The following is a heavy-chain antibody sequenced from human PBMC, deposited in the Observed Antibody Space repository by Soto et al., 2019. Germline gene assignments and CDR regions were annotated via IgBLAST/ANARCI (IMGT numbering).Heavy chain of an antibody. CDR2: IYAGTVT. V-gene: IGHV3-53*01. CDR3: ARIPYDNSGTIFAY. J-gene: IGHJ4*02. D-gene: IGHD3-22*01. CDR1: GVTFSSYD. Sequence: GSLRVSGAVSGVTFSSYDVSGVRQAAGKGLEWVSVIYAGTVTYYADSVKGRFTIYRDNSKNTLNLEMNSLRVEDTAVYYCARIPYDNSGTIFAYWGQGTLVPVSS.